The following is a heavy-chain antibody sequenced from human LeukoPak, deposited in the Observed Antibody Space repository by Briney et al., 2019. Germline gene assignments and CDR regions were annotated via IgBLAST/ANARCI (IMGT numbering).Heavy chain of an antibody. D-gene: IGHD5-18*01. Sequence: ASVKVSCKASGGTFSSYAISWVRQAPGQGLEWMGGIIPIFGTANYAQKFQGRVTMTRDTSTSTVYMELSSLRSEDTAVYYCARGPDTAMVFGMEVDYWGQGTLVTVSS. CDR2: IIPIFGTA. CDR3: ARGPDTAMVFGMEVDY. J-gene: IGHJ4*02. V-gene: IGHV1-69*05. CDR1: GGTFSSYA.